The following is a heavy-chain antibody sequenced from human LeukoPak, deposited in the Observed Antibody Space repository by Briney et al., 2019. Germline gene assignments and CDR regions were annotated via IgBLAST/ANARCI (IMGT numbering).Heavy chain of an antibody. D-gene: IGHD6-19*01. Sequence: GGSLRLSCAASGFTFSSYEMNWVRQAPGKGLEWVSYISSSGSTKYYADSVKGRFTISRDNAKNSLYLQMNSLRPEDTAVYYCARERSGWLFDYWGQGTLVTVSS. CDR3: ARERSGWLFDY. V-gene: IGHV3-48*03. CDR2: ISSSGSTK. J-gene: IGHJ4*02. CDR1: GFTFSSYE.